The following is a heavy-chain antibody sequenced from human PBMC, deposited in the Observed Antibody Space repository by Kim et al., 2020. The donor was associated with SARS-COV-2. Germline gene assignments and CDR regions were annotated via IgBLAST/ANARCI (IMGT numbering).Heavy chain of an antibody. CDR2: ISSSSTI. CDR1: GFTFSSYS. Sequence: GGSLRLSCAASGFTFSSYSMNWVRQAPGKGLEWVSYISSSSTIYYADSVKGRFTISRDNAKNSLYLQMNSLRDEDTAVYYCARDRDCGGDCYPPAFDYWG. V-gene: IGHV3-48*02. J-gene: IGHJ4*01. CDR3: ARDRDCGGDCYPPAFDY. D-gene: IGHD2-21*02.